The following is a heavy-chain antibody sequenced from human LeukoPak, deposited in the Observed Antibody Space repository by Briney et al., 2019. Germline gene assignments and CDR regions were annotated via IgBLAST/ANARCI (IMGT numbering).Heavy chain of an antibody. CDR1: GGSIRSSYYY. V-gene: IGHV3-7*01. Sequence: ETLSLTCTVSGGSIRSSYYYWGWIRQPPGKGLEWVANIKQDGSEKYYVDSVKGRFTISRDNAKNSLYLQMNSLRAEDTAVYYCARVGPLRYFDYWGQGTLVTVSS. CDR3: ARVGPLRYFDY. J-gene: IGHJ4*02. CDR2: IKQDGSEK. D-gene: IGHD1-26*01.